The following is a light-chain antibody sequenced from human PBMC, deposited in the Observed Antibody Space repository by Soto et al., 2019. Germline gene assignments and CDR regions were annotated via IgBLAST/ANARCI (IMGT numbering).Light chain of an antibody. V-gene: IGKV1-39*01. J-gene: IGKJ5*01. Sequence: DIRMTQSPSSLSASVGGTVTITCRASQSISSHLNWYQQKPGKAPNLLMYTASNLQSGVPSRFSGSGSGTDFTLTISSLQPEDFATYYCQQSYSTPISFGQGTDWRLN. CDR3: QQSYSTPIS. CDR2: TAS. CDR1: QSISSH.